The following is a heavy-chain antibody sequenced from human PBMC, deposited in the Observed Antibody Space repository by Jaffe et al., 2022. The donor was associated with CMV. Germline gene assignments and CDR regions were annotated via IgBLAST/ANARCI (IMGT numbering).Heavy chain of an antibody. D-gene: IGHD4-17*01. Sequence: QVRLQESGPGLVKPSQTLSLTCSVSGASINTGNSYWSWIRQHPGKGLEWLGYIDYSGSTYYNPSLKSRVFISADTSQNQFSLKLRSVTAADTAVYYCARSNGDYVESTFVREYYFASWGQGTLVTVSS. CDR2: IDYSGST. CDR1: GASINTGNSY. V-gene: IGHV4-31*03. CDR3: ARSNGDYVESTFVREYYFAS. J-gene: IGHJ4*02.